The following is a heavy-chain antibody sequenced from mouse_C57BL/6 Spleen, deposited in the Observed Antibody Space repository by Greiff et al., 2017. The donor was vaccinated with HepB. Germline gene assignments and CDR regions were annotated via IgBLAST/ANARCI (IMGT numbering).Heavy chain of an antibody. V-gene: IGHV1-55*01. Sequence: QVQLKQPGAELVKPGASVKMSCKASGYTFTSYWITWVKQRPGQGLEWIGDIYPGSGSTNYNEKFKSKATLTVDTSSSTAYMQLSSLTSEDSAVYYCARWGPYYAMDYWGQGTSVTVSS. J-gene: IGHJ4*01. CDR1: GYTFTSYW. CDR3: ARWGPYYAMDY. CDR2: IYPGSGST.